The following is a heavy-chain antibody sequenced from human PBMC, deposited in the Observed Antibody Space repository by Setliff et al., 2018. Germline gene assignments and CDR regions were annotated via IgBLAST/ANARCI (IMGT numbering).Heavy chain of an antibody. J-gene: IGHJ4*02. V-gene: IGHV4-61*05. Sequence: SETLSLTCNVSGDSITSTSHFWAWIRQSPGKGLEWIADIYYTGSTNYNPSLKSRVAISIDTSKNQFSLKVNSVTAADTAIYYCARGLNSVSWTFAYWGQGSLVTVSS. D-gene: IGHD2-15*01. CDR2: IYYTGST. CDR1: GDSITSTSHF. CDR3: ARGLNSVSWTFAY.